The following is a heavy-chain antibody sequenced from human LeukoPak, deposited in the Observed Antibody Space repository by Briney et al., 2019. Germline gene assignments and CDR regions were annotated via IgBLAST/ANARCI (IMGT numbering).Heavy chain of an antibody. V-gene: IGHV3-30*02. CDR2: IRYDGSNK. CDR3: AKDQVDTAMALPSV. D-gene: IGHD5-18*01. J-gene: IGHJ4*02. CDR1: GFTFSSYG. Sequence: PGGSLRLSYAASGFTFSSYGMHWVRQAPGKGLEWVAFIRYDGSNKYYADSVKGRFTISRDNSKNTLYLQMNSLRAEDTAVYYCAKDQVDTAMALPSVWGQGTLVTVSS.